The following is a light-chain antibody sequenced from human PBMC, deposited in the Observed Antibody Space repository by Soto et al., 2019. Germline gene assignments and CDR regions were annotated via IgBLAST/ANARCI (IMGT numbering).Light chain of an antibody. Sequence: DLQMTQSPSSLSASVGDRVTITCRASQSISNYLNWYQQKPGKAPKLLMYAASSLQSGVPSRFGGSGSETDFSLTISSLQPEDFATYYCQQSYSTPRTFGQGTKVEIK. CDR2: AAS. V-gene: IGKV1-39*01. CDR1: QSISNY. J-gene: IGKJ1*01. CDR3: QQSYSTPRT.